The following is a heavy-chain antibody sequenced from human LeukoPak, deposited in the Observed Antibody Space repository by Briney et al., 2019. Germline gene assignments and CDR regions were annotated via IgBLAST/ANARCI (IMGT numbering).Heavy chain of an antibody. CDR2: MTHYNGDR. Sequence: ASVKVSFKTSGYTFTTYHINWVRQPSGQGLEGLGWMTHYNGDRGYAQKFQGRLSITSDTSISTAYMELSSLKSDDTAVYFCARTTSLTASGYDCWGQGTLVTVSS. V-gene: IGHV1-8*03. J-gene: IGHJ4*02. CDR1: GYTFTTYH. D-gene: IGHD4-17*01. CDR3: ARTTSLTASGYDC.